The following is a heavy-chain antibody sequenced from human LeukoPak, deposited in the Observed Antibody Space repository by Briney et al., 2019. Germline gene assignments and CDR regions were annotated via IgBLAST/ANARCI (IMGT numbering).Heavy chain of an antibody. J-gene: IGHJ1*01. CDR2: ISGSGDST. Sequence: GGSLRLSCAASEFTFSNYAMSWVRQAPGKGLEWVSSISGSGDSTYYADSVKGRFTISRDNSKNTLYLQMNSLRAEDTAVYYCAKDGSRAWDIGFQHWGQGTLVTVSS. CDR1: EFTFSNYA. CDR3: AKDGSRAWDIGFQH. V-gene: IGHV3-23*01. D-gene: IGHD2-15*01.